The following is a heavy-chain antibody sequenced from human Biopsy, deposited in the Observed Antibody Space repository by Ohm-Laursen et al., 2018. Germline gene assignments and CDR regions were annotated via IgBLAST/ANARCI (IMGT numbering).Heavy chain of an antibody. D-gene: IGHD3-9*01. V-gene: IGHV4-31*11. J-gene: IGHJ2*01. CDR3: VREPKTGTAESWYFDL. CDR2: ISYNERT. CDR1: GASVKTSGYF. Sequence: TLSLTWGVSGASVKTSGYFWAWIRQGPGKGLEWIGYISYNERTHYNPSLTSRLAISFDTSNNRITLQLRSVSAADTAVYYCVREPKTGTAESWYFDLWGRGSPVTVPS.